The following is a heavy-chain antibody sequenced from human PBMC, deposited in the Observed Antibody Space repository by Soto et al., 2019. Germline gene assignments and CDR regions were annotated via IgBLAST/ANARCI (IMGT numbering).Heavy chain of an antibody. CDR1: GFTLSGYA. CDR3: ARRARPDFYYMDV. J-gene: IGHJ6*03. D-gene: IGHD6-6*01. CDR2: ISSNGVGT. V-gene: IGHV3-64*01. Sequence: EVQLAESGGGLAQPGGSLRLSCAASGFTLSGYAMDWVRQAPGKGLEYVSGISSNGVGTYYANSVQGRFTISRDNSKNTVYLQMGSLRPEDMDVYYCARRARPDFYYMDVWGKGTTVTVSS.